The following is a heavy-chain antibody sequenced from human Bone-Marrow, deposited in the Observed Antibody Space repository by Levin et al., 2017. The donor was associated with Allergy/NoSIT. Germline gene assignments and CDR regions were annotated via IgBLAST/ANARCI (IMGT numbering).Heavy chain of an antibody. D-gene: IGHD4-17*01. CDR1: GFTFSSYG. Sequence: GGSLRLSCAASGFTFSSYGMHWVRQAPGKGLEWVAVISYDGSNKYYADSVKGRFTISRDNSKNTLYLQMNSLRAEDTAVYYCARTRTTTVTTRVTDYYYYYGMDVWGQGTTVTVSS. V-gene: IGHV3-30*03. J-gene: IGHJ6*02. CDR3: ARTRTTTVTTRVTDYYYYYGMDV. CDR2: ISYDGSNK.